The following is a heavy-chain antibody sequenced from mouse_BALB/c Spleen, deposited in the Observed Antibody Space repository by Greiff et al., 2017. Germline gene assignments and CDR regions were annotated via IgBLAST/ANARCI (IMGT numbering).Heavy chain of an antibody. V-gene: IGHV6-6*02. Sequence: EVKLVESGGGLVQPGGSMKLSCVASGFTFSNYWMNWVRQSPEKGLEWVAEIRLKSNNYATHYAESVKGRFTISRDDSKSSVYLQMNNLRAEDTGIYYCTRGYDYDPSHFDYWGQGTTLTVSS. CDR1: GFTFSNYW. CDR3: TRGYDYDPSHFDY. D-gene: IGHD2-4*01. CDR2: IRLKSNNYAT. J-gene: IGHJ2*01.